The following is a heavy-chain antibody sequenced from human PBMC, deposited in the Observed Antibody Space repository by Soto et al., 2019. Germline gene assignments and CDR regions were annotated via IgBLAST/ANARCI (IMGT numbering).Heavy chain of an antibody. D-gene: IGHD4-17*01. CDR2: IYYSGST. V-gene: IGHV4-31*03. Sequence: SETLSLTCTVSGGSISSGGYYWSWIRQHPGKGLEWIGYIYYSGSTYYNPSLKSRVTISVDTSKNQFSLKLSSVTAADTAVYYCARTTVVTPVYYYYGMDVWGQGTTVTVSS. CDR1: GGSISSGGYY. CDR3: ARTTVVTPVYYYYGMDV. J-gene: IGHJ6*02.